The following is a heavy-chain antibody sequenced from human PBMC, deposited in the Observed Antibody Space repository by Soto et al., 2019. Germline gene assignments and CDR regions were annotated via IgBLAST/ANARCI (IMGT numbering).Heavy chain of an antibody. J-gene: IGHJ4*02. CDR2: LSYYERDK. CDR1: GFSFSSYV. CDR3: AREGSGDAYSAGGAMDC. V-gene: IGHV3-30*04. D-gene: IGHD4-4*01. Sequence: QVQLVESGGDVVQPGRSLRLSCETSGFSFSSYVLHWVRQAPGKGPEWVAVLSYYERDKYYADSVKGRFTISRDNSKNTLYLQMNSLRTEDTAVYYCAREGSGDAYSAGGAMDCWGQGTLVTVSS.